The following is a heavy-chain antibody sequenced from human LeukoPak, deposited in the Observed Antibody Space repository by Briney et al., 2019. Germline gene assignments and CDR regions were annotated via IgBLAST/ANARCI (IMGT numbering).Heavy chain of an antibody. CDR1: GYTFTGYY. CDR3: ATQLLYFDWLLY. D-gene: IGHD3-9*01. CDR2: INPNSGGT. J-gene: IGHJ4*02. V-gene: IGHV1-2*02. Sequence: ASVKVSCKDSGYTFTGYYMHWVRQAPGQGLAWMGWINPNSGGTNYVQKFQGRVTMTRDTSISTAYMELSRLRSDDTAVYYCATQLLYFDWLLYWGQGTLVTVSS.